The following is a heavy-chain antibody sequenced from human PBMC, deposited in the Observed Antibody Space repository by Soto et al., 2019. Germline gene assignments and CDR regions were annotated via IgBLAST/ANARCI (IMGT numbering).Heavy chain of an antibody. CDR3: ARGRGRVRGPYYYYCGMDV. D-gene: IGHD2-15*01. CDR2: INHSGST. Sequence: QVQLQQWGAGLLKPSETLSLTCAVYGGSFSGYYWSWIRQPPGKGLEWIGEINHSGSTNYNPSLKSPVTISVAPSKNQFSLKLSSVTAADTAVYYCARGRGRVRGPYYYYCGMDVWGQGTTVTVSS. J-gene: IGHJ6*02. V-gene: IGHV4-34*01. CDR1: GGSFSGYY.